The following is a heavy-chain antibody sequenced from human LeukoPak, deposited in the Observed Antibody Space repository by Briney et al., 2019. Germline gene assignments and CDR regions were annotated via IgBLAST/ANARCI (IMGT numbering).Heavy chain of an antibody. J-gene: IGHJ4*02. CDR1: GFTFSNYA. V-gene: IGHV3-23*01. Sequence: PGGSLRFSCAASGFTFSNYAVSWIRQAPGKGLEWVSVISGGGGSKYYADSVKGRFTISRDYSRDTLYLQMDSLRAEDTAVYYCAKADTSMVRRYYFDYWGQGTLVTVSS. CDR3: AKADTSMVRRYYFDY. CDR2: ISGGGGSK. D-gene: IGHD5-18*01.